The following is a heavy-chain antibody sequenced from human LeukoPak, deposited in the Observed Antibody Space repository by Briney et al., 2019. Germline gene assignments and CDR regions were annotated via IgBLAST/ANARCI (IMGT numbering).Heavy chain of an antibody. D-gene: IGHD3-16*02. CDR3: ARWSRLGELSSDY. CDR2: ISSSGSII. CDR1: GFTFSSYE. Sequence: GGSLSLSCAVSGFTFSSYEMNWVRQAPGKGLEWVSYISSSGSIIYYADSVKGRFTISRDNAKNSLYLQMSSLRAEDTAVYYCARWSRLGELSSDYWGQASLVSVSS. V-gene: IGHV3-48*03. J-gene: IGHJ4*02.